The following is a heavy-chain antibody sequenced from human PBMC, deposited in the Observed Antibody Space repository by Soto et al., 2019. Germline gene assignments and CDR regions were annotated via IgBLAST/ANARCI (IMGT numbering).Heavy chain of an antibody. CDR2: ISSDSTYA. D-gene: IGHD5-12*01. Sequence: LRLSCAASGFTFSDYYMSWIRQSPGKGLEWISYISSDSTYANHADSVEGRFTISRDNARNSLSLQMNSLRVEDTAVYYCTRVSRDGYNYVNFWGQGTLVTVSS. CDR1: GFTFSDYY. V-gene: IGHV3-11*06. J-gene: IGHJ4*02. CDR3: TRVSRDGYNYVNF.